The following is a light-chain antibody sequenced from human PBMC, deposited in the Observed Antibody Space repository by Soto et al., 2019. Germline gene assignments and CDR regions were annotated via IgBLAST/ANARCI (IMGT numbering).Light chain of an antibody. Sequence: EIVLTHSPGTLSLSPGEGATLSCRASQSVSSTYLAWYQQKPGQAPRLLIYGASSRATGIPDRFSGSESGTDFTLTISRLEPEDFAVYYCQQYGSPPVTFGQGTMV. CDR3: QQYGSPPVT. CDR1: QSVSSTY. V-gene: IGKV3-20*01. J-gene: IGKJ1*01. CDR2: GAS.